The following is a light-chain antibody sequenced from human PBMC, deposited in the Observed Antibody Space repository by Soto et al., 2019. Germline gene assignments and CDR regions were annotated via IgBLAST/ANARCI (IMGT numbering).Light chain of an antibody. CDR1: SSDVGGYNY. CDR3: SSYTSSSTYV. CDR2: EVS. J-gene: IGLJ1*01. V-gene: IGLV2-14*01. Sequence: QSALTQPASVSGSPGQSITISCTGTSSDVGGYNYVSWYQQHPGKAPKLMIYEVSNRPSGASNRFSGSKSGNTASLTISGLQAEDEADYYCSSYTSSSTYVFGTGTKVTV.